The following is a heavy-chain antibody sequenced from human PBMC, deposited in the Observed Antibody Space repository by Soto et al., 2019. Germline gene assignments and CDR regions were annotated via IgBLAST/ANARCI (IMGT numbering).Heavy chain of an antibody. CDR1: GFTFSIYG. D-gene: IGHD3-10*01. Sequence: QVQLVESGGGVVQPGRSLRLSCAASGFTFSIYGMHWVRQGPGKGLEWVAVISYDGSNKYYADSVKGRFTISRDNSQNTLYLQMNSLRAEDTAVYYCAKVADGSGSYYRDYWGQGTLVTVSS. J-gene: IGHJ4*02. CDR3: AKVADGSGSYYRDY. CDR2: ISYDGSNK. V-gene: IGHV3-30*18.